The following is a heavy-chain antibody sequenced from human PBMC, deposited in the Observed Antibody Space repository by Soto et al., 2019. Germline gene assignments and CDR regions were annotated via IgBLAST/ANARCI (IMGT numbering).Heavy chain of an antibody. CDR2: ISSSSSTI. Sequence: GGSLRLSCAASGFTFSSYSMNWVRQAPGKGLEWVSYISSSSSTIYYADSVKGRFTISRDNAKNSLYLQMNSLRAEDTAVYYCARVVEVYNTGNWFDPWGQGTLVTVSS. J-gene: IGHJ5*02. V-gene: IGHV3-48*01. CDR1: GFTFSSYS. D-gene: IGHD1-20*01. CDR3: ARVVEVYNTGNWFDP.